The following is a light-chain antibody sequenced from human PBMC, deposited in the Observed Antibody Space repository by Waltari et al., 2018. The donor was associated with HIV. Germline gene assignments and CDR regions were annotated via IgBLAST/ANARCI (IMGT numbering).Light chain of an antibody. V-gene: IGKV4-1*01. CDR1: KSLLYSSNNKKY. CDR2: WAF. CDR3: QQYYSSPLT. Sequence: DIVMTQSPDSLAVSLGERATIHCKSSKSLLYSSNNKKYLGWYQHKQRQPPRLLFYWAFNRESVVPDRCSGSGAGTEFSLTISRLQPEDVAVYYCQQYYSSPLTFGGGTKVEIK. J-gene: IGKJ4*01.